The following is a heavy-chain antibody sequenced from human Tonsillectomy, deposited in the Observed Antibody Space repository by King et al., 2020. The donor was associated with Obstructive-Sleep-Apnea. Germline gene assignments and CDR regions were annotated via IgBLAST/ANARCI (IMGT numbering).Heavy chain of an antibody. J-gene: IGHJ4*02. D-gene: IGHD3-22*01. CDR3: ARVHYYDNSGYYEEYYFDS. V-gene: IGHV4-59*01. Sequence: QLQESGPGLVKPSETLSLTCTISGGSINTFYWSWIRQPPGKGLEWIGYIYYSGSTNYNPSLKSRLTISVDTSRNQFSLKLSSVTAADTAVYYCARVHYYDNSGYYEEYYFDSWGQGTLVTVSS. CDR2: IYYSGST. CDR1: GGSINTFY.